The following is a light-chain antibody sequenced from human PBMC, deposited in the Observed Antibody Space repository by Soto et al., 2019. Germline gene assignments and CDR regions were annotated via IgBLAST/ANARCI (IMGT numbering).Light chain of an antibody. CDR3: QQYGSSGT. V-gene: IGKV3-20*01. J-gene: IGKJ1*01. CDR2: GAS. CDR1: QSVSSSY. Sequence: EIVWTQSPGTLSLSPGERATLSCRASQSVSSSYLAWYQQKPGQAPRLLIYGASNRATGIPDRFSGSGSGTDFTLTISRLEPEDFAVYYCQQYGSSGTFGQGTKVDI.